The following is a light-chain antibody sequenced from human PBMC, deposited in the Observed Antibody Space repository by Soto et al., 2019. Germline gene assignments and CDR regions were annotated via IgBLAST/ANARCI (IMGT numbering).Light chain of an antibody. CDR3: QQYGSSPQT. V-gene: IGKV3-20*01. CDR1: QSVSSSY. J-gene: IGKJ1*01. Sequence: EIVLTQSPGTLSLSPGKRATLSCRASQSVSSSYLAWYQQKPGQAPRLLIYGALSRATGIPDRFSGSGSGTDFTLTISRLEPEDFAVYYCQQYGSSPQTFGQGTKVEIK. CDR2: GAL.